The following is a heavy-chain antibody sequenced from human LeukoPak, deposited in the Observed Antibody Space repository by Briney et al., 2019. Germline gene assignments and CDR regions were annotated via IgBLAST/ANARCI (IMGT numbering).Heavy chain of an antibody. Sequence: GASVKVSCKASGGTFSSYAISWVRQAPGQGLEWMGGIIPIFGTANYAQKFQGRVTITADESTSTAYMELSSLRSEDTAVYYCARGSSGFFSPGACYYYGMDVWGQGTTVTVSS. J-gene: IGHJ6*02. V-gene: IGHV1-69*13. CDR3: ARGSSGFFSPGACYYYGMDV. CDR2: IIPIFGTA. CDR1: GGTFSSYA. D-gene: IGHD3-22*01.